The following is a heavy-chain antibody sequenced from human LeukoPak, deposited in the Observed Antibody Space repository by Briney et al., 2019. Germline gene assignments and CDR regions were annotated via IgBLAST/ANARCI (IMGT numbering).Heavy chain of an antibody. D-gene: IGHD3-10*01. Sequence: SETLSLTCAVSGGSISSSNWWSWVRQPPGKGLEWIGEIYHSGSTNYNPSLKSRVTISVDTSKNQFSLKLSSVTAADTAVYYCARGGYYGSGNDFRFDPWGQGTLVTVSS. CDR1: GGSISSSNW. CDR2: IYHSGST. CDR3: ARGGYYGSGNDFRFDP. J-gene: IGHJ5*02. V-gene: IGHV4-4*02.